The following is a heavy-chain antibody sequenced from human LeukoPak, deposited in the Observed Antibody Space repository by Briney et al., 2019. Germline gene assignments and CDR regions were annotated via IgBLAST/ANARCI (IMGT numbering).Heavy chain of an antibody. CDR3: ARETYAFDI. Sequence: SETLSLTCTVSGGSITSYYWSWIRQPPGKGLEWIGYIYHSGSTYYNPSLKSRVTISVDTSKNQFSLKLSSVTAADTAVYYCARETYAFDIWGQGTMVTVSS. CDR2: IYHSGST. V-gene: IGHV4-59*04. CDR1: GGSITSYY. J-gene: IGHJ3*02. D-gene: IGHD5-24*01.